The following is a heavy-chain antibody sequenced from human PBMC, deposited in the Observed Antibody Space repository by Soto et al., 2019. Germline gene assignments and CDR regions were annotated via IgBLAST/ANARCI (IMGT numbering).Heavy chain of an antibody. D-gene: IGHD5-18*01. J-gene: IGHJ6*02. CDR1: GGSISSDGYY. CDR3: ARERRRYIYGAYYYFGMDL. CDR2: IYYSGST. V-gene: IGHV4-31*03. Sequence: QVQLQESGPGLVKPSQTLSLTCTVSGGSISSDGYYWSWIRQHPGKGLEWIGYIYYSGSTNYNPSLKSRVSISIDTAKNQFSLKLSSVTAPDAAVYYCARERRRYIYGAYYYFGMDLWGQGTTVNVSS.